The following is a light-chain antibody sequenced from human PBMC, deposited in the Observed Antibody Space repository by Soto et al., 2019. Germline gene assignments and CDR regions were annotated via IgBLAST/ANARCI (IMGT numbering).Light chain of an antibody. J-gene: IGKJ1*01. Sequence: EIVLTQSPGTLSVSPGERATLSCRASQSVGGNLAWYQQKPGQAPRLLIYDPSTRATGIPARFSGSGSGTEFTLTISSLQSEDFAVYYCQQYNNWPRTFGQGTKVEVK. V-gene: IGKV3-15*01. CDR1: QSVGGN. CDR3: QQYNNWPRT. CDR2: DPS.